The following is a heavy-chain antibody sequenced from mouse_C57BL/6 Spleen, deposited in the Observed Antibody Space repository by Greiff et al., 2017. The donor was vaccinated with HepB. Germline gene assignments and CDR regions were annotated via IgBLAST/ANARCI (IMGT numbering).Heavy chain of an antibody. V-gene: IGHV1-63*01. CDR3: ARRDDYDRAWFAY. CDR1: GYTFTNYW. CDR2: IYPGGGYT. D-gene: IGHD2-4*01. Sequence: VMLVESGAELVRPGPSVKMSCKASGYTFTNYWIGWAKQRPGHGLEWIGDIYPGGGYTNYNEKFKGKATLTADKSSSTAYMQFSSLTSEDSAIYYCARRDDYDRAWFAYWGQVTLVTVSA. J-gene: IGHJ3*01.